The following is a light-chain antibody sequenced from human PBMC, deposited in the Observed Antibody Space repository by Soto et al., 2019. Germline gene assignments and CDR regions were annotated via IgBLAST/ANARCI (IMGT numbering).Light chain of an antibody. Sequence: EIVMTQSPPSLAVTPGEPASISCRSSQRLLHSNGNNFLDWYLQKPGQSPQLLIYLGFNRASGVPDRVSGSGAGTDFTLKISRVEDEDVAVYYCMQALQTPYTFGQGTKVDIK. CDR2: LGF. V-gene: IGKV2-28*01. CDR1: QRLLHSNGNNF. CDR3: MQALQTPYT. J-gene: IGKJ2*01.